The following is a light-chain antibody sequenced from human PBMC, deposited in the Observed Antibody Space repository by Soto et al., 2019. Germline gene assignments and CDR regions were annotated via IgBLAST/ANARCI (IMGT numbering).Light chain of an antibody. CDR3: QQSYNSPPT. Sequence: DIQMTRSPSSLSASGGNAVTITCRAGHSIGTYLSWYQLKPGKPPRLLIYAASSLQTGVPSRFSGSGSGTDFTLTITGLQPEDFATYSCQQSYNSPPTFGQGTRV. V-gene: IGKV1-39*01. CDR1: HSIGTY. CDR2: AAS. J-gene: IGKJ1*01.